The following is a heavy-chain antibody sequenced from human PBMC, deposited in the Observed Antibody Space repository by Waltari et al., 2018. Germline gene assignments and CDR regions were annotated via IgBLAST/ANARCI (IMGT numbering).Heavy chain of an antibody. CDR2: ISTSSNYI. CDR1: GFTLSAYG. V-gene: IGHV3-21*06. J-gene: IGHJ4*02. D-gene: IGHD5-12*01. Sequence: EVQLVESGGGLVESGGSLRLSCAVSGFTLSAYGINWVRQSPGKGLGWVSVISTSSNYIYYADSVKGRFAVSRDNARNSIFLGMNSLRAEDTAVYYCARAGSGYDDPLDYWGQGTQVTVSS. CDR3: ARAGSGYDDPLDY.